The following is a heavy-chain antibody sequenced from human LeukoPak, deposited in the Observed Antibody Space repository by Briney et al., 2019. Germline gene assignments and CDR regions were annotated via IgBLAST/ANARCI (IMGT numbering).Heavy chain of an antibody. Sequence: PGGSLRLSCAASGFTFSSYAMHWVRQAPGEGLEWVAVISYDGSNKYYADSVKGRFTISRDNSKNTLYLQMNSLRAEDTAVYYCARGYSSDWYFDCWGQGTLVTVSS. CDR3: ARGYSSDWYFDC. V-gene: IGHV3-30-3*01. D-gene: IGHD6-25*01. CDR2: ISYDGSNK. CDR1: GFTFSSYA. J-gene: IGHJ4*02.